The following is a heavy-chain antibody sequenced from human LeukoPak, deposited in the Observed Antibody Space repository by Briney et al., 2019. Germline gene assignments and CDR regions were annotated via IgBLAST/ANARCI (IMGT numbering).Heavy chain of an antibody. V-gene: IGHV1-8*03. D-gene: IGHD2-2*01. J-gene: IGHJ4*02. CDR1: GYTFTSYD. CDR2: MNPNSGNT. Sequence: GASVKVSCKASGYTFTSYDINWVRQASGQGLEWMGWMNPNSGNTGYVQKFQGRVTITRNTSISTAYMELSSLRSEDTAVYYCARGRRICSSTSCYYYFDYWGQGTLVTVSS. CDR3: ARGRRICSSTSCYYYFDY.